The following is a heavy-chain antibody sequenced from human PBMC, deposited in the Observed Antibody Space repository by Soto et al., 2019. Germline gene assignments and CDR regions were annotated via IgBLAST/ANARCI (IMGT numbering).Heavy chain of an antibody. D-gene: IGHD2-15*01. Sequence: PGGSLRLSCAASGFTFSDYYMSWIRQAPGKGLGWDLYISSSGSTIYYADYVKGRFTISRDNANNSLYLQMNSLRAEDTAVYYCARGGSAHIPYGMDVWGQGTKVTVSS. CDR2: ISSSGSTI. V-gene: IGHV3-11*01. J-gene: IGHJ6*02. CDR3: ARGGSAHIPYGMDV. CDR1: GFTFSDYY.